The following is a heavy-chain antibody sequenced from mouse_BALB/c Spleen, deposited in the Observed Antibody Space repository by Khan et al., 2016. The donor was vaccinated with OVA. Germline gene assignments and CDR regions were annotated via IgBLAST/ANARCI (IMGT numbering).Heavy chain of an antibody. CDR1: GYTFISYT. D-gene: IGHD2-14*01. J-gene: IGHJ3*01. CDR2: INPSNGYT. CDR3: VRDGAYHRNDGWFAY. Sequence: QFQLQQSGAELARPGASVKMSCKASGYTFISYTIHWIKKRPGQGLEWIGYINPSNGYTNYNQKFKDKATLTTDKSSTTAYLQLSSLTSDDSAVYNCVRDGAYHRNDGWFAYWGQGTLVTVSA. V-gene: IGHV1-4*01.